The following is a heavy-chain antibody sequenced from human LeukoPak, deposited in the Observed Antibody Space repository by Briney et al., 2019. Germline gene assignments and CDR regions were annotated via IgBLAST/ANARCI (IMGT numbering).Heavy chain of an antibody. D-gene: IGHD2-2*01. CDR3: ARDPVPSLPQQIDY. V-gene: IGHV3-74*01. J-gene: IGHJ4*02. CDR2: INSDGSST. CDR1: GFTFSSYW. Sequence: GGSLRLSCAASGFTFSSYWMHWVRQAPGKGLAWVSRINSDGSSTSYADSVKGRFTISRDNAKNTLYLQMNSLRAEDTAVYYCARDPVPSLPQQIDYWGQGTLVTVSS.